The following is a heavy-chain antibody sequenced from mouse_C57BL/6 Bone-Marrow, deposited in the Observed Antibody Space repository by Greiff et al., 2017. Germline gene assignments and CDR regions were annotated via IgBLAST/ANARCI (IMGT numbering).Heavy chain of an antibody. CDR2: IDPSDSST. V-gene: IGHV1-59*01. CDR1: GYTFTSYW. CDR3: AREALGPRFAY. Sequence: VQLQQPGAELVRPGTSVKLSCKASGYTFTSYWMPWVQQRPGQGLEWIAAIDPSDSSTNSTHTFKGPFTFTVATSSSTPYMQLISLTSENSAVYSCAREALGPRFAYWGQGTLVTVSA. J-gene: IGHJ3*01.